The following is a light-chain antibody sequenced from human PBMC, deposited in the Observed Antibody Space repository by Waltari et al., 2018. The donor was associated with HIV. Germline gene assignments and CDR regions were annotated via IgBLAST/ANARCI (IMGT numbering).Light chain of an antibody. CDR3: QVWDDSSNHWV. V-gene: IGLV3-21*02. J-gene: IGLJ3*02. CDR1: NIENQA. CDR2: DGS. Sequence: SYVLTQPPSVSVAPGQTARVTGGGRNIENQAVQWYQQRPGQAPGLVVYDGSDRPSGIPERFSGSSSRNTATLTISRVEAGDEADYYCQVWDDSSNHWVFGGGTKLIVL.